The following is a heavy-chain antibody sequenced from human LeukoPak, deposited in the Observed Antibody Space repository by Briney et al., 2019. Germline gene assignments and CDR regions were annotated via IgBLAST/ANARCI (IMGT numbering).Heavy chain of an antibody. CDR1: GGXISSGGYY. D-gene: IGHD3-22*01. Sequence: TLSLTXTVSGGXISSGGYYWSWIRQHPGKGLEWIGYIYYSGSTYYNPSLKSRVTISVDTSKNQFSLKLSSVTAADTAVYYCAREPSPYYYDSSGNAFDIWGQGTMVTVSS. V-gene: IGHV4-31*03. J-gene: IGHJ3*02. CDR3: AREPSPYYYDSSGNAFDI. CDR2: IYYSGST.